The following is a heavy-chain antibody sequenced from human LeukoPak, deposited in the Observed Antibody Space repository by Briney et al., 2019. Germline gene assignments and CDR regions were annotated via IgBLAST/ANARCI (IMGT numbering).Heavy chain of an antibody. Sequence: SETLFLTCTVSGGSISSYYWSWIRQPAGKGLEWIGHIYTSGSTNYNPSLKSRVTMSVDTSKNQFSLRLSSVTAADTAVYYCATARFRDDAFDIWGQGTMVTVSS. CDR3: ATARFRDDAFDI. CDR1: GGSISSYY. V-gene: IGHV4-4*07. J-gene: IGHJ3*02. D-gene: IGHD3-3*01. CDR2: IYTSGST.